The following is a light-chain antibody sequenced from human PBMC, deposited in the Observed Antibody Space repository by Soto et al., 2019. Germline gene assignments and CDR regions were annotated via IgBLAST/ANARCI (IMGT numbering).Light chain of an antibody. J-gene: IGLJ2*01. Sequence: QSALTQPASVSGSPGQSITISCTGTSSDVGGYNYVSWYQQHPGKAPKLMIYDVSNRPSGVSNRCSGSKSGNTASLTISGLQAEDEDDYYCSSYTSSSTRHVVFGGGTKLTVL. CDR2: DVS. CDR1: SSDVGGYNY. CDR3: SSYTSSSTRHVV. V-gene: IGLV2-14*01.